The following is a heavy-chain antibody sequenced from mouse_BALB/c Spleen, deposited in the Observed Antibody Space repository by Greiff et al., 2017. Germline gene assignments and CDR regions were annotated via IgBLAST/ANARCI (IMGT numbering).Heavy chain of an antibody. D-gene: IGHD2-1*01. CDR3: ARVNYGNYVGAMDY. CDR1: GFSLTSYG. V-gene: IGHV2-9*02. CDR2: IWAGGST. J-gene: IGHJ4*01. Sequence: VKLMESGPGLVAPSQSLSITCTVSGFSLTSYGVHWVRQPPGKGLEWLGVIWAGGSTNYNSALMSRLSISKDNSKSQVFLKMNSLQTDDTAMYYCARVNYGNYVGAMDYWGQGTSVTVSS.